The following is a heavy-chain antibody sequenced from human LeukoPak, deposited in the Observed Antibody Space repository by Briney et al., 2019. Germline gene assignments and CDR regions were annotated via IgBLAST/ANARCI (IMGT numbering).Heavy chain of an antibody. CDR3: ARGAFGIVVVPAAPYGMDV. V-gene: IGHV4-59*08. CDR1: GGSISSYY. J-gene: IGHJ6*02. CDR2: IYYSGST. Sequence: PSETLSLTCTVSGGSISSYYWSWIRQPPGKGLEWIGYIYYSGSTNYNPSLKSRVTISVDTSKNQFSLKLSSVTAADTAVYYCARGAFGIVVVPAAPYGMDVWGQGTTVTVSS. D-gene: IGHD2-2*01.